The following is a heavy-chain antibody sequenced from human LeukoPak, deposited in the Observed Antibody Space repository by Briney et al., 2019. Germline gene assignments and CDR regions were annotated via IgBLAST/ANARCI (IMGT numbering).Heavy chain of an antibody. CDR2: IYHDGST. V-gene: IGHV4-4*02. D-gene: IGHD3-22*01. CDR1: GVSISSSHW. Sequence: TSETLSLTCDVSGVSISSSHWWTWVRQPPGKGLEWIGEIYHDGSTNYNPSLKSRVTISIDKSKNEFSLKLTSVTAADTAFYYCARDYYDSSGKLGSRFDAWGQGTLVTVSS. CDR3: ARDYYDSSGKLGSRFDA. J-gene: IGHJ5*02.